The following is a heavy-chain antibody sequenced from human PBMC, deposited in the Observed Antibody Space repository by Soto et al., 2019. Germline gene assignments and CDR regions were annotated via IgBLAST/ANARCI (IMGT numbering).Heavy chain of an antibody. D-gene: IGHD3-22*01. CDR2: IYPGDSDT. CDR3: ARHGDHYYDSSGHSNFAY. CDR1: GYSFTSYW. V-gene: IGHV5-51*01. J-gene: IGHJ4*02. Sequence: GESLKISCKGSGYSFTSYWIGWVRQMPGKGLEWMGIIYPGDSDTRYSPSFQGQVTISADKSISTAYLQWSSLKASDTAMYYCARHGDHYYDSSGHSNFAYWGQGTLVTVSS.